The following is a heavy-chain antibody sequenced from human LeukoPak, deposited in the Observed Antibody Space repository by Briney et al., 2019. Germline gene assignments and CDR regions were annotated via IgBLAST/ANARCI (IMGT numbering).Heavy chain of an antibody. J-gene: IGHJ4*02. Sequence: SETLSLTCTVSGGSISSSSYYWGWIRQPPGKGLEWIGSIYYSGSTYYNPSLKSRVTISVDTSKNQFSLKLSSVTAADTAVYYCARHQGYSSSWYAYWGQGTLATVSS. V-gene: IGHV4-39*01. CDR2: IYYSGST. D-gene: IGHD6-13*01. CDR3: ARHQGYSSSWYAY. CDR1: GGSISSSSYY.